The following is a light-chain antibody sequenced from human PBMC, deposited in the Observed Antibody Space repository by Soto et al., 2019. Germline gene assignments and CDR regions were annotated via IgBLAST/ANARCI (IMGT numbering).Light chain of an antibody. J-gene: IGKJ1*01. CDR3: QQIYSTSWT. Sequence: DIQMTQSPSSLSASVGDRVTITCRASQSISSYLNWYQQKPGKAPKLLIYAASSLQSGVPSRFSGSGSGTVFTLTISILQPEDFATYYCQQIYSTSWTFGQGTNVDIK. CDR1: QSISSY. V-gene: IGKV1-39*01. CDR2: AAS.